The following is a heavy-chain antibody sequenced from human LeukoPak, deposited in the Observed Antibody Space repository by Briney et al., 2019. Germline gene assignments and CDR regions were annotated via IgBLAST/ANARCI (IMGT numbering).Heavy chain of an antibody. J-gene: IGHJ5*02. CDR2: INHSGST. D-gene: IGHD6-19*01. CDR3: ARGPRYSSGWYASNWFDP. CDR1: GGSFSDYY. V-gene: IGHV4-34*01. Sequence: TSETLSLTCAVYGGSFSDYYWSWIRQPPGKGLEWIGEINHSGSTNYNPSLKSRVTISVDTSKNQFSLKLSSVTAADTAVYYCARGPRYSSGWYASNWFDPWGQGTLVTVSS.